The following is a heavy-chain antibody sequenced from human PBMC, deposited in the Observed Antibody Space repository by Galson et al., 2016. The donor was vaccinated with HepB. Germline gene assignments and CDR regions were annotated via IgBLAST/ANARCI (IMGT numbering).Heavy chain of an antibody. D-gene: IGHD2-8*01. CDR3: ARLGYCNNDYCVQDAFEM. Sequence: SLRLSCAASAITISPYSLNWVRQAPGRGLEWVSTISSSSRYIYYADSVKGRFTVSRDDAQHSVYLEMNSLSAEDTDVYYCARLGYCNNDYCVQDAFEMWGQGTLVTFAS. J-gene: IGHJ3*02. CDR2: ISSSSRYI. V-gene: IGHV3-21*01. CDR1: AITISPYS.